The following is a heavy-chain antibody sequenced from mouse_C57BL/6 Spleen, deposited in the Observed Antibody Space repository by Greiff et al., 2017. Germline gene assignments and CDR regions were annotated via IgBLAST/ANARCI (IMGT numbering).Heavy chain of an antibody. CDR3: ARTNYGSSYLDY. D-gene: IGHD1-1*01. V-gene: IGHV1-66*01. CDR1: GYSFTSYY. Sequence: QVHVKQSGPELVKPGASVKISCKASGYSFTSYYIHWVKQRPGQGLEWIGWIYPGSGNTKYNEKFKGKATLTADTSSSTAYMRLSSLTSENSTVYYCARTNYGSSYLDYWGQGTTLTVSS. J-gene: IGHJ2*01. CDR2: IYPGSGNT.